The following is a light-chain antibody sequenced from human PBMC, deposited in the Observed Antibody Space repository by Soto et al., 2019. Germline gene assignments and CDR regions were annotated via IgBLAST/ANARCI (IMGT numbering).Light chain of an antibody. V-gene: IGKV1-6*02. CDR3: LQDYNYPRT. J-gene: IGKJ1*01. CDR1: QGIRND. Sequence: AIQMTQSPSSLSASVGDRVTITCRASQGIRNDLGWYQQRPGKAPKLLIYGASNLQSGVPPRFSGSGSGTDFTLTISSLQPEDFATYYCLQDYNYPRTFGQGTKVDIK. CDR2: GAS.